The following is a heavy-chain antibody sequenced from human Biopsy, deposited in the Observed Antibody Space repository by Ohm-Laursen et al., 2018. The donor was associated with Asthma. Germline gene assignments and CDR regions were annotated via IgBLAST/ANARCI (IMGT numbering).Heavy chain of an antibody. Sequence: SVKVSCKASGGTSSNFAIGWGRQAPGQGLEGLGGIMTVFGTTNYAQKFQGRVNITADESTSTAYMEVTSLRSEDTALYYCARCQVGYSSGWSLLLKKIYYSGMDVWGQGTAVTVSS. CDR1: GGTSSNFA. V-gene: IGHV1-69*13. CDR3: ARCQVGYSSGWSLLLKKIYYSGMDV. CDR2: IMTVFGTT. J-gene: IGHJ6*02. D-gene: IGHD6-19*01.